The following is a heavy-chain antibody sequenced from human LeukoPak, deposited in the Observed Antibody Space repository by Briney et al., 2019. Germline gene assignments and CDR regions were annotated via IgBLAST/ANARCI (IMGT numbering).Heavy chain of an antibody. CDR3: YGIRLGDGFDI. D-gene: IGHD3-16*01. CDR2: IYSGGFT. CDR1: GFTVSSNY. V-gene: IGHV3-53*01. Sequence: PGGSLRLPCAASGFTVSSNYMGWVRQAPGKGLVWVSVIYSGGFTSYADSVKGRFTISRDSSKNTLYLQMNGLRAEDTAVYYCYGIRLGDGFDIWGQRTMVIVSS. J-gene: IGHJ3*02.